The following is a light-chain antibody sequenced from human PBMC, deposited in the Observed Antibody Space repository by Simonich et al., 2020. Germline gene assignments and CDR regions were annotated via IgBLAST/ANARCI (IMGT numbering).Light chain of an antibody. CDR2: VGTGGIVG. CDR1: SGSSNYK. V-gene: IGLV9-49*01. Sequence: QPVLTQPPSASASLGASVTLTCTLSSGSSNYKVDWYQQSPGKGPRFVMRVGTGGIVGSKGDGIPDRFSVLGSGLNRYLTIKNIQEEDESDYHCGADHGSGSNFVVFGGGTKLTVL. CDR3: GADHGSGSNFVV. J-gene: IGLJ2*01.